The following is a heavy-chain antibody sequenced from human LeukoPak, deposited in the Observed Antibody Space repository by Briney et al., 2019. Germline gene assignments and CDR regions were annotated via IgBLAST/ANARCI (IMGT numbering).Heavy chain of an antibody. J-gene: IGHJ4*02. V-gene: IGHV3-30*04. CDR1: GFTFSRYA. D-gene: IGHD2-15*01. Sequence: GGSLRLSCAASGFTFSRYAMHWVRQAPGKGLEWVAVISYDGSNKYYADSVKGRFTISRDNSKNTLYLQMNSLRAEDTAVYYCARAPLAVAATTYFDYWGQGTLVTVSS. CDR2: ISYDGSNK. CDR3: ARAPLAVAATTYFDY.